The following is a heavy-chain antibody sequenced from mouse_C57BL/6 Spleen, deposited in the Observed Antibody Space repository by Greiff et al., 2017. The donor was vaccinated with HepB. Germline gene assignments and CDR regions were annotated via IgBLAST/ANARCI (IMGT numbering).Heavy chain of an antibody. CDR3: ARSPPYGSSYCFDY. CDR2: IWTGGGT. Sequence: QVQLQQSGPGLVAPSQSLSITCTVSGFSLTSYAISWVRQPPGKGLEWLGVIWTGGGTNYNSALKSRLGISKDNSKSQVFLKMNSLQTDDTARYYCARSPPYGSSYCFDYWGQGTTLTVSS. CDR1: GFSLTSYA. V-gene: IGHV2-9-1*01. J-gene: IGHJ2*01. D-gene: IGHD1-1*01.